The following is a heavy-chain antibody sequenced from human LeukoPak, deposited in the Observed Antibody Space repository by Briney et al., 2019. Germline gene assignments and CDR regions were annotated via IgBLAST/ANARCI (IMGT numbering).Heavy chain of an antibody. CDR2: IYYSGST. D-gene: IGHD6-19*01. Sequence: PSETLSLTCTVSGGSISSSSAYWGWIRPPPGKGLEWIGYIYYSGSTNYNPSLKSRVTISVDTSKNQFSLKLSSVTAADTAVYYCARATVGGPGSNWFDPWGQGTLVTVSS. J-gene: IGHJ5*02. V-gene: IGHV4-61*05. CDR1: GGSISSSSAY. CDR3: ARATVGGPGSNWFDP.